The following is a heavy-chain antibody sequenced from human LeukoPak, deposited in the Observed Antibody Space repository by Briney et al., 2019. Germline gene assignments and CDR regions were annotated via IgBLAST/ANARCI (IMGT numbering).Heavy chain of an antibody. CDR2: ISYDGIIK. V-gene: IGHV3-30*04. D-gene: IGHD3-22*01. Sequence: GGSLRLSCAASGFTFSSYAMHWVRQAPGKGLEWVAVISYDGIIKYYADSVKGRFTISRDNSKNTLYLQMISLSAEDTAVYYCARGQFRLSDFDSSAFDYWGQGTLVTVSS. CDR1: GFTFSSYA. CDR3: ARGQFRLSDFDSSAFDY. J-gene: IGHJ4*02.